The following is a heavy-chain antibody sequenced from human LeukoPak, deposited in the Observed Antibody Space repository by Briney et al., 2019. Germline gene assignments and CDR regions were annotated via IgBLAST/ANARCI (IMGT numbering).Heavy chain of an antibody. CDR2: INSDSGGT. J-gene: IGHJ4*02. CDR1: GYTFTGYY. CDR3: ARGGMYSSSGGDFDY. Sequence: ASVKVSCKASGYTFTGYYMHWVRQAPGQGPEWMGWINSDSGGTNYAQKFQGWVTMTRDTSITTVYMELSRLRSDVTAVYYCARGGMYSSSGGDFDYWGQGTLVTFSS. V-gene: IGHV1-2*04. D-gene: IGHD6-13*01.